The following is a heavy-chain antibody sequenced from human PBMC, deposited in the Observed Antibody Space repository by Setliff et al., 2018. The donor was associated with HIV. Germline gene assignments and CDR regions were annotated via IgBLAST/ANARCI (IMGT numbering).Heavy chain of an antibody. CDR2: IFPVFGAA. D-gene: IGHD2-8*01. Sequence: AASVKVSCKASGGNFTSYCIGWVRQAPGQGLEWMGRIFPVFGAAHYTQNFQGRVTLTADKSTSTASMEMSSLTYEDTAVYFCARSFNGLTFDSWGPGTLVTVSS. J-gene: IGHJ4*02. V-gene: IGHV1-69*06. CDR3: ARSFNGLTFDS. CDR1: GGNFTSYC.